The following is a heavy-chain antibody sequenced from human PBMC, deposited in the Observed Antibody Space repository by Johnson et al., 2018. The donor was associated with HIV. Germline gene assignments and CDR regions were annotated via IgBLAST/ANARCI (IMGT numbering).Heavy chain of an antibody. CDR3: ARGGEKGAFDI. D-gene: IGHD7-27*01. Sequence: VQLVESGGGLVQPGGSLRLSCGASGFTVSGNYMDWVRQAPGKGLEWVGRIRNKANSSTTEYAASVKGRFTILRDDSKNSLYLQMNSLKTEDTAVYYCARGGEKGAFDIWGQGTMVTVSS. V-gene: IGHV3-72*01. CDR2: IRNKANSSTT. J-gene: IGHJ3*02. CDR1: GFTVSGNY.